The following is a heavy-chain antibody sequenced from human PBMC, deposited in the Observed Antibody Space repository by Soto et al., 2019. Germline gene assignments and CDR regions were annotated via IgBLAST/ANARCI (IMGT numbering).Heavy chain of an antibody. CDR3: ARGAYDYDILTGYVYSHRTLDY. D-gene: IGHD3-9*01. J-gene: IGHJ4*02. Sequence: ASVKVSCKASGGTFSSYTISWVRQAPGQGLEWMGRIIPILGIANYAQKFQGRVTITADKSTSTAYMELSSLRSEDTAVYYCARGAYDYDILTGYVYSHRTLDYWGQGTLVTVSS. V-gene: IGHV1-69*02. CDR1: GGTFSSYT. CDR2: IIPILGIA.